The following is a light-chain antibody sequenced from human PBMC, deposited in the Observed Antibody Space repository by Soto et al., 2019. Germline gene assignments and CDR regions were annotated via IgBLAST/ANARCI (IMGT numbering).Light chain of an antibody. CDR2: DTN. CDR1: TGAVTSGLY. V-gene: IGLV7-46*01. J-gene: IGLJ2*01. Sequence: QAVVTQEPSLTVSPGGTVPLTCGSSTGAVTSGLYPYWFQQKPGQAPRTLIYDTNNKHSWTPARFSGSVLGGKAALTLSGAQPEDEAEYYCLLSFSATHVVFGGGTQLTVL. CDR3: LLSFSATHVV.